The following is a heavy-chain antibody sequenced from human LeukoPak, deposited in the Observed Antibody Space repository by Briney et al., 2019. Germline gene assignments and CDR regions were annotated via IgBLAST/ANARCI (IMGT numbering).Heavy chain of an antibody. Sequence: GGSLRPSCTASGFTFSDYSMNWVRQAPGKGLEWVSSISRRSRHVYYAGSVKGRFTISRDNAKNSLYLQMNSLRAEDTAVYYCARDPGWLQFDYWGQGTLATVSS. CDR3: ARDPGWLQFDY. J-gene: IGHJ4*02. CDR1: GFTFSDYS. CDR2: ISRRSRHV. D-gene: IGHD5-24*01. V-gene: IGHV3-21*01.